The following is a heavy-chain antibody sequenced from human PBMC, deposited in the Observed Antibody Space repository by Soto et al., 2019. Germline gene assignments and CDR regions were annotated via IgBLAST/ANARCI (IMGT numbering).Heavy chain of an antibody. J-gene: IGHJ4*02. D-gene: IGHD3-10*01. V-gene: IGHV3-48*03. CDR1: GFTFNDFE. Sequence: PGGSLRLSCGVSGFTFNDFEMNWVRQAPGKGLEWLAYIDGSGTTKKYADSVRGRFTISRDNPNNSLFLQLSSLSAADTAIYYGARGFGRFNYWGQGTLVSVSS. CDR2: IDGSGTTK. CDR3: ARGFGRFNY.